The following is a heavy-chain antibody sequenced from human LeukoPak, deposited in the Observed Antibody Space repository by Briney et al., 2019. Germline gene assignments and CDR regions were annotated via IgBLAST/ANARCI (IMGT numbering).Heavy chain of an antibody. CDR3: ARLFGRGYHSSGPQSY. CDR2: IYYTGST. CDR1: GGSFSGYY. V-gene: IGHV4-34*01. Sequence: SETLSLTCAVYGGSFSGYYWSWIRQPPGKGLEWIGNIYYTGSTYYNPSLKSRLTISVDTSNNQFSLKLNSVTAADTAIYYCARLFGRGYHSSGPQSYWSQGTLVTVSS. J-gene: IGHJ4*02. D-gene: IGHD3-22*01.